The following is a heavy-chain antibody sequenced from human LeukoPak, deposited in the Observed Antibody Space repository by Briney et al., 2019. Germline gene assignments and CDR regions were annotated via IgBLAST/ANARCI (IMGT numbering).Heavy chain of an antibody. Sequence: GGSLRLSCVASGFTLSSYAVSWVRQAPGKGLQWVSSLGISGDYAWYAGSVKGRFTISRDSSKNTLYLQMHSLRAEDTAFYHCARVKGEGAHFDYWGQGTLVTVSS. D-gene: IGHD1-26*01. CDR2: LGISGDYA. J-gene: IGHJ4*02. CDR1: GFTLSSYA. CDR3: ARVKGEGAHFDY. V-gene: IGHV3-23*01.